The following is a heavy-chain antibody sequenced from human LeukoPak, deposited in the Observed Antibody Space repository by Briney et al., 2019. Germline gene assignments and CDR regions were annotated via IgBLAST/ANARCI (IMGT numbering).Heavy chain of an antibody. CDR3: ARGIAAAGICY. V-gene: IGHV3-21*01. J-gene: IGHJ4*02. Sequence: GGSLRLSCAASGFTFSSYSMNWVRQAPGKGLEWVSSISSSSSYIYYADSVKGRFTISRDNAKNSLYLQMNSLRAEDTAVYYCARGIAAAGICYWGQGTLVTVSS. CDR2: ISSSSSYI. D-gene: IGHD6-13*01. CDR1: GFTFSSYS.